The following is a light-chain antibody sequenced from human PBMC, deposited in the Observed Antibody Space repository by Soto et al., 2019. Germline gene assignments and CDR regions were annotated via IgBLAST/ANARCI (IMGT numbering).Light chain of an antibody. CDR2: GNN. J-gene: IGLJ1*01. CDR3: QSYDSSLSGWV. Sequence: QSVLTQPPSVSGAPGQRVTISCTGSSSNIGEGYDVHWYQHLPGTAPKLLIFGNNNRPSGVPERFSGSKSGTSASLAITGLQAEDEAEYYCQSYDSSLSGWVFGTGTKVTVL. CDR1: SSNIGEGYD. V-gene: IGLV1-40*01.